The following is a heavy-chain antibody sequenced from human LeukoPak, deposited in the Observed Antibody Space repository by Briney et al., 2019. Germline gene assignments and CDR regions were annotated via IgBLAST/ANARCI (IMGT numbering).Heavy chain of an antibody. J-gene: IGHJ6*02. D-gene: IGHD4-17*01. CDR2: IYYSGST. V-gene: IGHV4-61*01. Sequence: SETLSLTCTVSNGSISSSRYYWSWIRQPPGKGLEWIGYIYYSGSTNYNPSLKSRVTISVDTSKNQFSLKLSSVTAADTAVYYCARVLAPYGDYEDYGMDVWGQGTTVTVSS. CDR3: ARVLAPYGDYEDYGMDV. CDR1: NGSISSSRYY.